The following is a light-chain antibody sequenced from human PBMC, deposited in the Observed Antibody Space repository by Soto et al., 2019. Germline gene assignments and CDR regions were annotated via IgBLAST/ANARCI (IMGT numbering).Light chain of an antibody. Sequence: EIVMTQSPVTLSGPPGERATLSCRASQSVGRNVAWYQQKPGQAPRLLMYDASNSATGIPARFSGSGSGTEFTLIISSLQSADFAVYYCQQFNKWPPVFGPGTTVDIK. CDR1: QSVGRN. V-gene: IGKV3-15*01. CDR3: QQFNKWPPV. CDR2: DAS. J-gene: IGKJ3*01.